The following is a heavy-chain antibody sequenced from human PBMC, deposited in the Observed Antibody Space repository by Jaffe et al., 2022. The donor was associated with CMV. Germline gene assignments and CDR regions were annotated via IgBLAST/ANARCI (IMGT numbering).Heavy chain of an antibody. V-gene: IGHV1-3*01. CDR1: GYTFTSYA. J-gene: IGHJ5*02. Sequence: QVQLVQSGAEVKKPGASVKVSCKASGYTFTSYAMHWVRQAPGQRLEWMGWINAGNGNTKYSQKFQGRVTITRDTSASTAYMELSSLRSEDTAVYYCARAGDKGQLGFISWFDPWGQGTLVTVSS. D-gene: IGHD6-6*01. CDR3: ARAGDKGQLGFISWFDP. CDR2: INAGNGNT.